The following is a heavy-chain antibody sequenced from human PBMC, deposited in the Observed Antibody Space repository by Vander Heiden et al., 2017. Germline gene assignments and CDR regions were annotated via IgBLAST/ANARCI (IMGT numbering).Heavy chain of an antibody. CDR2: ISRNSNSI. CDR1: GFTFDDYA. Sequence: EVQVVESGGGLVQPGRSLRLSCAASGFTFDDYAMHWVRQAPVKGLEWVSGISRNSNSIGYADSVKGRFTISRDNGKNSLYMQMNSLRAEDTALYYCVKDGSSLGYFYYGMDVWGQGTTVTVSS. CDR3: VKDGSSLGYFYYGMDV. J-gene: IGHJ6*02. V-gene: IGHV3-9*01. D-gene: IGHD6-6*01.